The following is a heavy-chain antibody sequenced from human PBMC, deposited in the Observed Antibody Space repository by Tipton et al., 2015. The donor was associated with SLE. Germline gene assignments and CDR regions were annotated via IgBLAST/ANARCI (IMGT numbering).Heavy chain of an antibody. CDR3: AIAGGSDLRGFEY. CDR2: IHTSGST. D-gene: IGHD3-16*01. J-gene: IGHJ4*02. CDR1: GGSISNNNFY. Sequence: PGLVKPSETLSLNCTVSGGSISNNNFYWGWIRQPPGKGLEWIGRIHTSGSTNYNPSLKSRVTLAVDTSKNQFSLRLSSLTAADTAVYYCAIAGGSDLRGFEYWGQGTPVTVSS. V-gene: IGHV4-39*07.